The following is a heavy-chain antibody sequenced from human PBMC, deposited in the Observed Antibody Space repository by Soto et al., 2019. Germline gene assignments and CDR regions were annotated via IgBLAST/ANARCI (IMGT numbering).Heavy chain of an antibody. Sequence: QVQLVESGGGVVQPGRSLRLSCAASGFTFSSYGMHWVRQAPGKGLEWVAVISYDGSNKYYADSVKGRFTISRDNSKNTLHLQMSSLRAEDTAVYYCAKGFSYSVIDYWRQGTLVTVSS. J-gene: IGHJ4*02. D-gene: IGHD5-18*01. CDR2: ISYDGSNK. V-gene: IGHV3-30*18. CDR3: AKGFSYSVIDY. CDR1: GFTFSSYG.